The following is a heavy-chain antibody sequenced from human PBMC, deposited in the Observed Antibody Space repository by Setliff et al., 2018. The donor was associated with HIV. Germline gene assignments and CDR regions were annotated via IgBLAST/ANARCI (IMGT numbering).Heavy chain of an antibody. J-gene: IGHJ4*02. V-gene: IGHV4-34*01. Sequence: PSETLSLTCAVYGGSFSGYYWSWIRQSPGKGLEWIGEINHSGSTNYNPSLKSRVTILGDTSKNQFSLKLSSATAADTAVYHCARRAGSDYFTRFDYWGQGTLVTVPS. D-gene: IGHD3-10*01. CDR2: INHSGST. CDR1: GGSFSGYY. CDR3: ARRAGSDYFTRFDY.